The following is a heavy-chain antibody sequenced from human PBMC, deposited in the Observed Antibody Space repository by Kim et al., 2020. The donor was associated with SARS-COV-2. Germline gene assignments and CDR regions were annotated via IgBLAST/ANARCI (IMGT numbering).Heavy chain of an antibody. J-gene: IGHJ5*02. Sequence: YAPKFQGRVTMTRDTSISTAYMELSSLRSDDTAVYYCARDGVYYGRGWFDPWGQGTLVTVSS. V-gene: IGHV1-2*02. CDR3: ARDGVYYGRGWFDP. D-gene: IGHD3-10*02.